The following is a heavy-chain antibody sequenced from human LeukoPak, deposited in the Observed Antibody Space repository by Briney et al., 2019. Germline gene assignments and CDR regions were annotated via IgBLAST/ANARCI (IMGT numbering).Heavy chain of an antibody. Sequence: GASLQISCQGSGYSFTNYWIGWVRQKPGKGLEWMGIIFPGDSDTRYSPSFQGQVTISADESISIAYLQWSSLKASDTAMYYCARHRSSGGDYWGQGALATVSS. CDR2: IFPGDSDT. V-gene: IGHV5-51*01. J-gene: IGHJ4*02. CDR3: ARHRSSGGDY. CDR1: GYSFTNYW. D-gene: IGHD1-26*01.